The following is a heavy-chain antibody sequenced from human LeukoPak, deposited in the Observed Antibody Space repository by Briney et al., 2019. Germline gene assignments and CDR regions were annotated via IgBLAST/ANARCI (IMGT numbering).Heavy chain of an antibody. J-gene: IGHJ3*02. CDR2: IYTSGST. Sequence: SETLSLTRTDPVGSISRSYWSWIRQPAGKGLEWIGRIYTSGSTNYNPSLKSRVTMSVDTSKNQFSLKLSSVTAADTAVYYCASSNCGWGAFDIWGQGTMVTVSS. D-gene: IGHD6-19*01. CDR1: VGSISRSY. CDR3: ASSNCGWGAFDI. V-gene: IGHV4-4*07.